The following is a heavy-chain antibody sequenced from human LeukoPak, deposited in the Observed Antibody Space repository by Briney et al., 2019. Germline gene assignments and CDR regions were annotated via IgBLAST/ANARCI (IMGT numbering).Heavy chain of an antibody. Sequence: SVTVSFKASGGTFSSYAISWVRQAPGQGLEWMGGIIPIFGTANYAQKFQGRVTITADESTSTAYMELSSLRSEDTAVYYCARPLAQYSSGWYIGAFDIWGQGTMVTVSS. J-gene: IGHJ3*02. CDR3: ARPLAQYSSGWYIGAFDI. D-gene: IGHD6-19*01. CDR1: GGTFSSYA. V-gene: IGHV1-69*13. CDR2: IIPIFGTA.